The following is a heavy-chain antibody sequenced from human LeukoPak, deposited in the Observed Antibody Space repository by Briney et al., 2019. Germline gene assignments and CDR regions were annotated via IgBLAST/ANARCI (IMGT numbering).Heavy chain of an antibody. CDR2: INPSGGST. J-gene: IGHJ4*02. CDR3: ARDLYSSGWYRVCSD. V-gene: IGHV1-46*01. D-gene: IGHD6-19*01. CDR1: GYTFTSYY. Sequence: ASVKVSCKAPGYTFTSYYMHWVRQAPGQGLEWMGIINPSGGSTSYAQKFQGRVTMTRDTSTSTVYMELSSLRSEDTAVYYCARDLYSSGWYRVCSDWGQGTLVTVSS.